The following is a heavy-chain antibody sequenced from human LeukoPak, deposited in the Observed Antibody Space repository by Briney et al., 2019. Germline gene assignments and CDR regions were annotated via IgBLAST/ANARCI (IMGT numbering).Heavy chain of an antibody. CDR2: IYYSGST. D-gene: IGHD3-16*01. CDR1: GGSISSYY. V-gene: IGHV4-59*01. J-gene: IGHJ6*02. Sequence: SETLSLTCTVSGGSISSYYWSWIRQPPGKGPEWIGYIYYSGSTNYNPSLKSRVTISVDTSKNQFSLKLSSVTAADTAVYYCARLRSRTGIRYYYYYYGMDVWGQGTTVTVSS. CDR3: ARLRSRTGIRYYYYYYGMDV.